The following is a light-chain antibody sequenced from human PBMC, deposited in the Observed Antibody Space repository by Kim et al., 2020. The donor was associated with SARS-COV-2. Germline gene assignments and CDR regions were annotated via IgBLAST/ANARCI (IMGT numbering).Light chain of an antibody. V-gene: IGKV3-15*01. Sequence: IVMTQSPATLSVSPGERATLSCRASQSVSSSLDWFQQKPGQAPRLLIFGASTRASGVPARFSGSGSGTEFTLTISSLESEDLAVYYCQQYNNWYTFGQGTKLEIK. J-gene: IGKJ2*01. CDR2: GAS. CDR3: QQYNNWYT. CDR1: QSVSSS.